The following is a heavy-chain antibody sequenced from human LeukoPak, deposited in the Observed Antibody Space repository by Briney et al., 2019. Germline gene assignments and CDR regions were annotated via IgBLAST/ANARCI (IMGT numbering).Heavy chain of an antibody. CDR1: GGSISSYY. CDR2: IYYSGST. CDR3: ARDSGYDRAFDI. Sequence: PSETLSLTCTVSGGSISSYYWSWIRQPPGKGLEWIGYIYYSGSTNYNPSLKRRVPISVDTPKNQFSLKLSCVTAADTAVYYCARDSGYDRAFDIWGQGTMVTVSS. J-gene: IGHJ3*02. V-gene: IGHV4-59*01. D-gene: IGHD1-14*01.